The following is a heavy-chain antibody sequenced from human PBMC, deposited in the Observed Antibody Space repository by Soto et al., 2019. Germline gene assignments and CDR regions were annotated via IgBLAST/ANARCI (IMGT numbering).Heavy chain of an antibody. J-gene: IGHJ4*02. Sequence: QIQLVESGGGVVQPGRSLRLSCAASGFTFSAFGFHWVRQAPCKGLERVAFIWDDGSIEYYADSVKGRFTISRDNLKNTLYLLMNSLRAEDTAMYYCARVSGSGTYEGIDHWGQGTLVNVSS. CDR3: ARVSGSGTYEGIDH. CDR2: IWDDGSIE. CDR1: GFTFSAFG. D-gene: IGHD1-26*01. V-gene: IGHV3-33*01.